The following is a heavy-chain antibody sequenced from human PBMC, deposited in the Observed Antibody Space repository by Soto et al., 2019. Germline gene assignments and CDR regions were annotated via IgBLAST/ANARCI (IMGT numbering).Heavy chain of an antibody. CDR1: GGSISSSNW. CDR2: IYHSGST. V-gene: IGHV4-4*02. Sequence: SETLSLTCAVSGGSISSSNWWSWVRQPPGKGLEWIGEIYHSGSTNYNPSLKSRVTISVDKSKNQFSLKLSSVTAADTAVYYCARRGLDFWSGYYDYWGQGPLVTVYS. D-gene: IGHD3-3*01. CDR3: ARRGLDFWSGYYDY. J-gene: IGHJ4*02.